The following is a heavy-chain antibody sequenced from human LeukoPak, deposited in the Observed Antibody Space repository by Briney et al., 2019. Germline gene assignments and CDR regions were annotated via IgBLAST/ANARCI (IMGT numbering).Heavy chain of an antibody. V-gene: IGHV4-39*01. CDR1: GGSISSSSYY. Sequence: SETLSLTCTVSGGSISSSSYYWGWIRQPPGKGLEWIGSIYYSGGTYYNPSLKSRVTISVDTSKNQFSLKLSSVIAADTAVYYCARPPGSGTTGDDYWGQGTLVTVSS. D-gene: IGHD1-1*01. CDR3: ARPPGSGTTGDDY. J-gene: IGHJ4*02. CDR2: IYYSGGT.